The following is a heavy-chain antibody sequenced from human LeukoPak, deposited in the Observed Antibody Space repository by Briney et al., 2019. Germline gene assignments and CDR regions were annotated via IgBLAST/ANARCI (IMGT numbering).Heavy chain of an antibody. CDR3: AREGGGLGTYFDY. Sequence: GGSLRLSCAASGFTFSSYSMNWVRQAPGKGLKCVSSISSSSSYIYYADSVKGRFTVSRDNAKNSLYLQMNRLRAEDTAVYYCAREGGGLGTYFDYWGQGTLVTVSS. CDR1: GFTFSSYS. J-gene: IGHJ4*02. V-gene: IGHV3-21*01. D-gene: IGHD5-12*01. CDR2: ISSSSSYI.